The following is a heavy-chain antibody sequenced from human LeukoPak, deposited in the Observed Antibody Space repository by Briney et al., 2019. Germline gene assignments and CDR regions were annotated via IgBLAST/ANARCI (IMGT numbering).Heavy chain of an antibody. V-gene: IGHV1-2*02. CDR2: INPNSGGT. J-gene: IGHJ4*02. CDR1: GYTFTGYY. CDR3: ARVEFSSSSSGGDH. D-gene: IGHD6-13*01. Sequence: EASVKVSCKASGYTFTGYYMHWVRQAPGQGLEWMGWINPNSGGTNYAQKFQGRVTMTRDTSISTAYMELSRLRSDDTAVYYCARVEFSSSSSGGDHWGQGTLVTVSS.